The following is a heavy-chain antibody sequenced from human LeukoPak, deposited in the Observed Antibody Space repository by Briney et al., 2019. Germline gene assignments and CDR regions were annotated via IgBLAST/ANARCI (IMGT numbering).Heavy chain of an antibody. CDR3: ARDGYSGSYVPGDDYYYMDV. D-gene: IGHD1-26*01. J-gene: IGHJ6*03. CDR1: GGTFSSYT. CDR2: IIPILGIA. Sequence: AASVKVSCKASGGTFSSYTISWVRQAPGQGLEWMGRIIPILGIANYAQKFQGRVTITADKSTSTAYMELSSLRSEDTAVYYCARDGYSGSYVPGDDYYYMDVWGKGTTVTVSS. V-gene: IGHV1-69*04.